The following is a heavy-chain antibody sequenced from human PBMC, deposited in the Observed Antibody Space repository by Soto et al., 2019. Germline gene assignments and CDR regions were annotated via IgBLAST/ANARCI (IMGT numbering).Heavy chain of an antibody. Sequence: QVQLVQSGDEVKKPGASVKVSCKASGYIFVNYGIAWVRQAPGQGLEWMGWISPYTGNTHSATKVQGRLTMTTDTSKRTDYMDLGRLTSDDTAVYYCVMVAYFVTPSPQDVWGQGTTVTVSS. CDR1: GYIFVNYG. CDR3: VMVAYFVTPSPQDV. V-gene: IGHV1-18*01. J-gene: IGHJ6*02. D-gene: IGHD2-15*01. CDR2: ISPYTGNT.